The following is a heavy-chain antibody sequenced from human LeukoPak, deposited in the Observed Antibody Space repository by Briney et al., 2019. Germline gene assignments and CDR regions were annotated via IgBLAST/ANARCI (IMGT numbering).Heavy chain of an antibody. J-gene: IGHJ4*02. CDR3: ASEQDYGDYLFDY. Sequence: GGSLRLSCAASGFTFSSYAMHWVRQAPGKGLEWVAVISYDGSNKYYADSVKGRFTISRDNSKNTLYLQMNSLRAEDTAVYYCASEQDYGDYLFDYWAREPWSPSPQ. D-gene: IGHD4-17*01. CDR2: ISYDGSNK. CDR1: GFTFSSYA. V-gene: IGHV3-30*04.